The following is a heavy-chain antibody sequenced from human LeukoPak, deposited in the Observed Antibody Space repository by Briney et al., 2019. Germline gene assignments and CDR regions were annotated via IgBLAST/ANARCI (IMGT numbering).Heavy chain of an antibody. V-gene: IGHV3-30*02. CDR3: AKELQIAVAGTSLDY. Sequence: PGGSLRLSCAASGFTFSSYGMHWVRQAPGRGLEWVAFIRYDGSNKYYADSVKGRFTISRDNSKNTLYLQMNSLRAEDTAVYYCAKELQIAVAGTSLDYWGQGTLVTVSS. CDR2: IRYDGSNK. D-gene: IGHD6-19*01. J-gene: IGHJ4*02. CDR1: GFTFSSYG.